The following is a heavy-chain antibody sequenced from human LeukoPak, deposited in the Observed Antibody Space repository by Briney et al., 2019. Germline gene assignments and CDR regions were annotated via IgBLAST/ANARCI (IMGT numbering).Heavy chain of an antibody. D-gene: IGHD2-15*01. V-gene: IGHV1-2*02. CDR3: ARAGWYCSGGSCLVDWFDP. J-gene: IGHJ5*02. CDR2: INPNRGGT. CDR1: GYTFTGYY. Sequence: ASVKVSCKASGYTFTGYYMHWVRQAPGQGLEWMGWINPNRGGTNYAQKFQGRVTMTRDTSISTAYMELSRLRSDDTAVYYCARAGWYCSGGSCLVDWFDPWGQGTLVTVSS.